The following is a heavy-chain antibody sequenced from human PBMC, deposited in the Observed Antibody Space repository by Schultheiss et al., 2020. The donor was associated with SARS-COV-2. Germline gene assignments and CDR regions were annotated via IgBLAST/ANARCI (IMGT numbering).Heavy chain of an antibody. J-gene: IGHJ4*02. CDR1: GFTFSSYS. Sequence: LSLTCAASGFTFSSYSMNWVRQTPGKGLEWVAYISGSGSLTEYAESVKGRFTISRDNAKSSLDLRMNSLRAEDTAVYYCAKGGHSFGIGRALDSWGQGILVTVSS. CDR3: AKGGHSFGIGRALDS. V-gene: IGHV3-48*01. CDR2: ISGSGSLT. D-gene: IGHD1-14*01.